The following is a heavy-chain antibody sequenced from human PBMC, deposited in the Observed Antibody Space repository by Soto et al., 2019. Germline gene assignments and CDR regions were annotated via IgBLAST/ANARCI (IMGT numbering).Heavy chain of an antibody. CDR2: IRSKAYGGTT. D-gene: IGHD3-9*01. CDR1: GFTFGDYA. Sequence: GGSLRLSCTASGFTFGDYAMSWFRQAPGKGLEWVGFIRSKAYGGTTEYAASVKGRFTISRDDSKSIAYLQMNSLKTEDTAVYYCTRSLQNYDILTGYYTYYFDYWGQGTLVTVSS. V-gene: IGHV3-49*03. CDR3: TRSLQNYDILTGYYTYYFDY. J-gene: IGHJ4*02.